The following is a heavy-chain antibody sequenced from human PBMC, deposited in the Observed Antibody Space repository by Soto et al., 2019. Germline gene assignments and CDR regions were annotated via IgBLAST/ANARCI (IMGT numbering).Heavy chain of an antibody. CDR2: IWYDGSNK. V-gene: IGHV3-33*01. J-gene: IGHJ6*02. Sequence: QVQLVESGGGVVQPGRSLRLSCAASGFTFSSYGMHWVRQAPGKGLEWVAVIWYDGSNKYYADSVKGRFTISRDSSKKTXDXRMNSLRVEETAVYYCARDRGYHDSGGVYYHYAMDVWGQGTTVTVSS. CDR3: ARDRGYHDSGGVYYHYAMDV. D-gene: IGHD3-22*01. CDR1: GFTFSSYG.